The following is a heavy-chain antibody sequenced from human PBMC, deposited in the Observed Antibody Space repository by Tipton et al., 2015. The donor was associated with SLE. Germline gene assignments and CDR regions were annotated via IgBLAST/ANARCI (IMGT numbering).Heavy chain of an antibody. D-gene: IGHD5-24*01. CDR3: ARGEWLHLFDY. CDR1: GFTFSSYA. J-gene: IGHJ4*02. CDR2: ISSHGGST. V-gene: IGHV3-64*04. Sequence: SLRLSCSASGFTFSSYAMHWVRQAPGKGLEYVSGISSHGGSTYYADSVKGRFTISRDNSKNTLYLQMNSLRAEDTAVYYCARGEWLHLFDYWGQGTLVTVSS.